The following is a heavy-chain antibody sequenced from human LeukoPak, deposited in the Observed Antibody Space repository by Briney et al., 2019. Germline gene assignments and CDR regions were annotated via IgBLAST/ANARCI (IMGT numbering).Heavy chain of an antibody. CDR3: ARGYSSSWFDFDY. J-gene: IGHJ4*02. V-gene: IGHV3-48*01. CDR2: ISSSSSTI. Sequence: PGGSLRLSCAASGFTFSNYSMNWVRQAPGKGLEWVSYISSSSSTIYYADSVKGRFTISRDNAKNSLYLQMNSLRAEDTAVYYCARGYSSSWFDFDYWGQGTLVTVSS. CDR1: GFTFSNYS. D-gene: IGHD6-13*01.